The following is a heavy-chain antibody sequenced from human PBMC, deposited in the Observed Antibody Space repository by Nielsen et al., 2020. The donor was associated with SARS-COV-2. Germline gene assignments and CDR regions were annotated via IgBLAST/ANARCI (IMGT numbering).Heavy chain of an antibody. Sequence: ASVKVSYKASGYTFSHYSLHWVRQAPGQGLQWMGWINGGDGNTKYSQEFQGRLTITRDTSASTVYMALSSLRSEDTAIYYCASRIVAAFDFWGQGTLLAVSS. D-gene: IGHD1-26*01. V-gene: IGHV1-3*01. CDR2: INGGDGNT. CDR1: GYTFSHYS. J-gene: IGHJ4*02. CDR3: ASRIVAAFDF.